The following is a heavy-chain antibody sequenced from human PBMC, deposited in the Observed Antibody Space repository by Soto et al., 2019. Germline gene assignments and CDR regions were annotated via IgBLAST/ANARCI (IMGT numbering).Heavy chain of an antibody. CDR1: GYTFTSYA. CDR3: ARVASYCGGDCWNY. CDR2: INAGDGNT. V-gene: IGHV1-3*01. D-gene: IGHD2-21*02. Sequence: ASVKVSCKASGYTFTSYAMHWVRQAPGQRLEWMGWINAGDGNTKYSQKFQGRVTITRDTSAGTAYMELSSLRSEDTAVYYCARVASYCGGDCWNYWGQGTLVTVSS. J-gene: IGHJ4*02.